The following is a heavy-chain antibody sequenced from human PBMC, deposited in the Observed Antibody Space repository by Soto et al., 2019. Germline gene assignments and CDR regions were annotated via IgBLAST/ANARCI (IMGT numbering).Heavy chain of an antibody. CDR3: ARFKFYCSGGSCYPGKGDY. CDR2: ISAYNGNT. CDR1: GYTFTSYG. Sequence: XSVKVSFNASGYTFTSYGISLVRHTPGQGLEWMGWISAYNGNTNYAQKLQGRVTMTTDTSTSTAYMELRSLRSDDTAVYYCARFKFYCSGGSCYPGKGDYWGQGTLVTVSS. J-gene: IGHJ4*02. V-gene: IGHV1-18*01. D-gene: IGHD2-15*01.